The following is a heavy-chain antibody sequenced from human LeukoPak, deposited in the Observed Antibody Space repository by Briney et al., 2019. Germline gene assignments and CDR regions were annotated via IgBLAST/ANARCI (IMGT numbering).Heavy chain of an antibody. D-gene: IGHD1-26*01. J-gene: IGHJ4*02. CDR1: GYTFTSYY. V-gene: IGHV1-46*01. Sequence: ASVKVSCKASGYTFTSYYMHWVRQAPGQGLEWMGIINPSGGSTSYAQKFQGRVTMTRDMSTSTVYMELSSLRSEDTAVYYCASPSGSYPYYFDYWGQGTLVTVSS. CDR3: ASPSGSYPYYFDY. CDR2: INPSGGST.